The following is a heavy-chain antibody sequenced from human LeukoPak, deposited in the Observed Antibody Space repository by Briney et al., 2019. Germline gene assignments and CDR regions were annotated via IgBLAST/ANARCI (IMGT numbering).Heavy chain of an antibody. CDR2: IYTSGST. Sequence: SETLSLTCTVSGGSISSYYWSWIRKPAGKGLEWIGRIYTSGSTNYNPSLKSRVTMSVDTSNNQFSLKLSSVTAADTAAYYCARAQGCSGGSCSSCHWFDPWGQGALVTVSS. V-gene: IGHV4-4*07. D-gene: IGHD2-15*01. J-gene: IGHJ5*02. CDR3: ARAQGCSGGSCSSCHWFDP. CDR1: GGSISSYY.